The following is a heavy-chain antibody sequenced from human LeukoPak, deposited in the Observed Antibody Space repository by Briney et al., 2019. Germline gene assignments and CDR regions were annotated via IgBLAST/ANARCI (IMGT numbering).Heavy chain of an antibody. J-gene: IGHJ4*02. Sequence: SHTLSLTXSVSGDSIRSSSYSWNWIRQPAGKGLEWIGHIYASGTTNYNPSLKSRVTMSVDMFKNKFSLKLRSMAAADTAVYYCAGRRGNYQGFDYWGQGTLVTVSS. CDR3: AGRRGNYQGFDY. CDR2: IYASGTT. CDR1: GDSIRSSSYS. D-gene: IGHD1-7*01. V-gene: IGHV4-61*09.